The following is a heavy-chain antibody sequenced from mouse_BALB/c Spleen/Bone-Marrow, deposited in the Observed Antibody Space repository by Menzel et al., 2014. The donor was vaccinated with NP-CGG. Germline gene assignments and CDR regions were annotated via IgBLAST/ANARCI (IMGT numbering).Heavy chain of an antibody. CDR2: IRLKSNNYAT. J-gene: IGHJ2*01. D-gene: IGHD4-1*01. CDR1: GFTFSSYW. Sequence: EVHLVESGGGLVQLGGSMKLSCVASGFTFSSYWMNWVRQSPEKGLEWVAEIRLKSNNYATHYAESVKGRFTISRDDSKSSVYLQMNNLRAEDTGIYYCTRTGTGYFDYWGQGTTLTVSS. V-gene: IGHV6-6*02. CDR3: TRTGTGYFDY.